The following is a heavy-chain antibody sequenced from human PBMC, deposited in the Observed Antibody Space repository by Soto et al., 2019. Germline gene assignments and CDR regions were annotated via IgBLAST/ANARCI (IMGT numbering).Heavy chain of an antibody. CDR2: ISSDGNNK. CDR3: AREGPGGDCRN. V-gene: IGHV3-30*03. Sequence: QVQVVESGGGVVQPGRSLRLSCAASGFTFRTYGMHWLRQAPGKGLEWVTLISSDGNNKYYTDSVKGRFTISRDNSKSALYLDMNSLRVEDTAVYYCAREGPGGDCRNWGQGTLVTVSS. D-gene: IGHD2-21*02. CDR1: GFTFRTYG. J-gene: IGHJ4*02.